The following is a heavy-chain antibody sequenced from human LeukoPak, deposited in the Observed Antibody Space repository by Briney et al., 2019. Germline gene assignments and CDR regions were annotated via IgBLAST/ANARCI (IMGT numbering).Heavy chain of an antibody. V-gene: IGHV3-23*01. J-gene: IGHJ3*02. CDR2: IEGDGSAS. Sequence: GGSLRLSCAVSGFIFGNYAMTWVRQAPGKGLEWVSSIEGDGSASYYADSVKGRFAISRDDPKNTLYLQLTSLRVEDTAIYFCVKDMVQRNGIFDPFDIWGQGTMVTVSS. CDR1: GFIFGNYA. D-gene: IGHD3-10*01. CDR3: VKDMVQRNGIFDPFDI.